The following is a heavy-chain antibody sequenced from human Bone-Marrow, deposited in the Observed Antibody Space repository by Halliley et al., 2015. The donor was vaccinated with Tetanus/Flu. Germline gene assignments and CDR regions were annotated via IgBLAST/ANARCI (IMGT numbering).Heavy chain of an antibody. CDR2: IKSKTSGGTT. J-gene: IGHJ4*02. Sequence: SLRLSCAASRFTFSNVWMSWVRQAPGKGLEWIGRIKSKTSGGTTDYAAPVKGRFTISRDDSKSTLYLQMNSLKTEDTAVFYCASHSDWDLLGDWGQGTLVTVSS. CDR1: RFTFSNVW. V-gene: IGHV3-15*01. D-gene: IGHD2-21*02. CDR3: ASHSDWDLLGD.